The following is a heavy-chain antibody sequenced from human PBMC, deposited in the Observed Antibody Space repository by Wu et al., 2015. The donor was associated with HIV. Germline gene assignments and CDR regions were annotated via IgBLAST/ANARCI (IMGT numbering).Heavy chain of an antibody. D-gene: IGHD3-22*01. CDR2: FDPEDGET. J-gene: IGHJ5*02. CDR1: GYTLTELS. CDR3: ATDSPHYYDSSGPNWFDP. V-gene: IGHV1-24*01. Sequence: QVQLVQSGAEVKKPGASVKVSCKVSGYTLTELSMHWVRQAPGKGLEWMGGFDPEDGETIYAQKFQGRVTMTEDTSTDTAYMELSSLRSEDTAVYYCATDSPHYYDSSGPNWFDPWGQGTLVTVSS.